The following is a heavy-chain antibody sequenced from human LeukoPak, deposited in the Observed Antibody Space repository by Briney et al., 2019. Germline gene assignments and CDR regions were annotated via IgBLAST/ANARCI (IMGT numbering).Heavy chain of an antibody. CDR1: GFTFSSYS. Sequence: GGSLRLSCAASGFTFSSYSMNWVRQAPGKGLEWGSSISSNSSYIYYADSVKGRFTISRDNAKNSLYLQMNSLSAEDTAVYYCARVDQDWFDPWGQGTLVTVSS. J-gene: IGHJ5*02. V-gene: IGHV3-21*01. CDR2: ISSNSSYI. CDR3: ARVDQDWFDP.